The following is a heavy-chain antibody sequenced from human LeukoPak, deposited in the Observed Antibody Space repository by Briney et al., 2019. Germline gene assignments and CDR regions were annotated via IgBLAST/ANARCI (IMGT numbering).Heavy chain of an antibody. D-gene: IGHD2-2*01. CDR2: IYSGGST. V-gene: IGHV3-66*01. J-gene: IGHJ4*02. CDR1: GFTVSSNY. CDR3: ARGFRYCSSTSCYWDPYFDY. Sequence: PGGSLRLSCAASGFTVSSNYMSWVRQAPGKGLEWVSVIYSGGSTYYADSVKGRFTISRDNSKNTLYLQMNSLRAEDTAVYYCARGFRYCSSTSCYWDPYFDYWGQGTLVTVSS.